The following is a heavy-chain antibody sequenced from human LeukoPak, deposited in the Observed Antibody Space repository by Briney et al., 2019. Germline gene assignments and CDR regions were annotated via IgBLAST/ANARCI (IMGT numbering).Heavy chain of an antibody. D-gene: IGHD6-13*01. Sequence: GGSLRLSCAASGFTFSSYAMSWVRQAPGKGLEWVANIKQDGSEKYYVDSVKGRFTISRDNAKNSLYLQMNSLRAEDTAVYYCARAAAGTPYYYYMDVWGKGTTVTVSS. J-gene: IGHJ6*03. V-gene: IGHV3-7*01. CDR1: GFTFSSYA. CDR3: ARAAAGTPYYYYMDV. CDR2: IKQDGSEK.